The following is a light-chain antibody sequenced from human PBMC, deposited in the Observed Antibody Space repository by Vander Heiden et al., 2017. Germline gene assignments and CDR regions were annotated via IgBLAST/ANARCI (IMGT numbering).Light chain of an antibody. CDR3: QQFFSSPLT. CDR2: WAS. V-gene: IGKV4-1*01. Sequence: DIVMTQSPDSLAAYLGERATFNCKSSQSLLSGSNNKNNLTWYQQKPGQPPKLLISWASTRESGVPDRSSASGSGTDFTLTISSLQAEDVAVYFCQQFFSSPLTFGGGTKVEI. CDR1: QSLLSGSNNKNN. J-gene: IGKJ4*01.